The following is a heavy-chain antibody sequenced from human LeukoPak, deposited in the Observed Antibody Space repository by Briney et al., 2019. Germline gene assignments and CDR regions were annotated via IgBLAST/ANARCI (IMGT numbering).Heavy chain of an antibody. J-gene: IGHJ4*02. D-gene: IGHD3-22*01. CDR2: INPNSGGT. V-gene: IGHV1-2*02. Sequence: ASVKVSCKASGYTFTSYDINWVRQAPGQGLEWMGWINPNSGGTNYAQKFQGRVTMTRDTSISTAYMELSRLRSDDTAVYYCARDFLLSYDSSGYFSISVWGQGTLVTVSS. CDR3: ARDFLLSYDSSGYFSISV. CDR1: GYTFTSYD.